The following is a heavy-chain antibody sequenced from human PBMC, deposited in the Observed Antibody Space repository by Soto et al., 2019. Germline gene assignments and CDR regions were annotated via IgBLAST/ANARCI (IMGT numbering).Heavy chain of an antibody. CDR2: INAGNGNT. Sequence: ASVKVSCKASGYTFTSYAMHWVRQAPGQRLEWMGWINAGNGNTKYSQKFQGRVTITRDTSASTAYMELSSLRSEDTAVYYCARVERDGYTYFDYWGQGTLVTVSS. V-gene: IGHV1-3*01. CDR1: GYTFTSYA. J-gene: IGHJ4*02. CDR3: ARVERDGYTYFDY. D-gene: IGHD5-12*01.